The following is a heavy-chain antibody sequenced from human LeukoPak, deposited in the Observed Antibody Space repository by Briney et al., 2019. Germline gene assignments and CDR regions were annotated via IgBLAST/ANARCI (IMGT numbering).Heavy chain of an antibody. CDR1: GFTVSSCW. V-gene: IGHV3-74*01. J-gene: IGHJ4*02. Sequence: GGSLRLSCAASGFTVSSCWMYWVRQAPGKGLVWVSLINGDGSSTTYADSVEGRFTISSDNAKNTLYLQMNSLRAEDTAVYYCARDRTLDYWGRGTLVTVSS. CDR3: ARDRTLDY. CDR2: INGDGSST.